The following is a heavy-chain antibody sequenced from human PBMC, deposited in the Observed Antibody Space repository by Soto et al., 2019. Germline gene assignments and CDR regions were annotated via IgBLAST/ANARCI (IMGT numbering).Heavy chain of an antibody. CDR2: ISSSSSYI. V-gene: IGHV3-21*01. CDR3: ARDLPLMGGCSGGSCYPV. Sequence: PGGSLRLSCAASGFTFSSYAMSWVRQAPGKGLEWVSAISSSSSYIYYADSVKGRFTISRDNAKNSLYLQMNSLRAEDTAVYYCARDLPLMGGCSGGSCYPVWGQGTLVTVSS. J-gene: IGHJ4*02. CDR1: GFTFSSYA. D-gene: IGHD2-15*01.